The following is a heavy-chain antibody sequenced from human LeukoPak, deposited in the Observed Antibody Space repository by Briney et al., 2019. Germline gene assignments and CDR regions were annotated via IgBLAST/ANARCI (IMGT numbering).Heavy chain of an antibody. D-gene: IGHD6-19*01. CDR1: GFTFSSYG. CDR3: AKDRSRGSGWYDEYFQH. Sequence: GRSLRLCCAASGFTFSSYGMHWVRQAAGKGLEWVAVISYDGSNKYYADSVKGRFTISRDNSKNTLYLQMNRLRAEDTAVYYCAKDRSRGSGWYDEYFQHWGQGTLVTVSS. J-gene: IGHJ1*01. CDR2: ISYDGSNK. V-gene: IGHV3-30*18.